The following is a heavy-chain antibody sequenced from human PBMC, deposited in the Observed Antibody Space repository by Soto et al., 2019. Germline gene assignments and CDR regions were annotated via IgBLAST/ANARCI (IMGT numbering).Heavy chain of an antibody. Sequence: QVQLMQSGAEVKKPGASVKVSCKASGDTFTNYYIHWVRQAPGQGLEWMGTVNPSGGPTTYSQNFLGRVTMTRDTSTSTLYMELTSLTSDDTAVYYCARGGHVVVVTAAFDYWGQGTLVTVSS. CDR3: ARGGHVVVVTAAFDY. J-gene: IGHJ4*02. V-gene: IGHV1-46*01. CDR2: VNPSGGPT. CDR1: GDTFTNYY. D-gene: IGHD2-21*02.